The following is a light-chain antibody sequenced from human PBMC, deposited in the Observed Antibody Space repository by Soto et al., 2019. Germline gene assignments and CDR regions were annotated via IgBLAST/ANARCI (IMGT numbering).Light chain of an antibody. Sequence: QSVLTQPPSASGTPGQRVTISCSGSTSKIGNNVVNWYQQRPGTAPKLLISTNNQRTSGVPDRFSGSKSGTSASLTITGLQSDDEADYYYAAWDDSLNGRGVFGGGTKLTVL. J-gene: IGLJ3*02. CDR2: TNN. V-gene: IGLV1-44*01. CDR3: AAWDDSLNGRGV. CDR1: TSKIGNNV.